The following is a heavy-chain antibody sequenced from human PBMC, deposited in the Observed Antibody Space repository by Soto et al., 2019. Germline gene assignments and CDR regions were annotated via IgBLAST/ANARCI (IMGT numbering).Heavy chain of an antibody. V-gene: IGHV4-31*03. CDR3: ARGPTTVITGAFDI. J-gene: IGHJ3*02. Sequence: PSETLSLTCSVSGGSISSGGYYWSWIRQHPGKGLEWIGYIYYIGSTYYNPSFKSRLIMSVDTSENQLSLKLSSVTAADTAVYYCARGPTTVITGAFDIWGQGTMVTVSS. CDR2: IYYIGST. CDR1: GGSISSGGYY. D-gene: IGHD4-17*01.